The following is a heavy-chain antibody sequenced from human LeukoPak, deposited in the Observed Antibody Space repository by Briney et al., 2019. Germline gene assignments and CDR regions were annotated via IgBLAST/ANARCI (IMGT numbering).Heavy chain of an antibody. CDR3: ARRYCSSTFCHGAFDI. Sequence: GESLKISCKGSGYTFTTYWIGWVRQMPGKGLEWMGIISPGDSDTRSSPSFQGQVTISADKSIRTAYLQWSSLKASDTAMYYCARRYCSSTFCHGAFDIWGQGTVVTVSS. CDR2: ISPGDSDT. J-gene: IGHJ3*02. V-gene: IGHV5-51*01. CDR1: GYTFTTYW. D-gene: IGHD2-2*01.